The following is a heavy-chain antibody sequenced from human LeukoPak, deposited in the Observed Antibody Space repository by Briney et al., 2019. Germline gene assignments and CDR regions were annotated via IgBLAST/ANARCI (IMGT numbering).Heavy chain of an antibody. Sequence: SETLSLTCAVYGGSFSGYYWSWLRQPPGKGLEWIGEINHSGSTNYNPSLKSRVTISVDTSKNQFSLKLSSVTAADTAVYYCARGKNLLELLPKTDYRGEATMATDSS. V-gene: IGHV4-34*01. D-gene: IGHD3-10*01. CDR3: ARGKNLLELLPKTDY. J-gene: IGHJ4*02. CDR1: GGSFSGYY. CDR2: INHSGST.